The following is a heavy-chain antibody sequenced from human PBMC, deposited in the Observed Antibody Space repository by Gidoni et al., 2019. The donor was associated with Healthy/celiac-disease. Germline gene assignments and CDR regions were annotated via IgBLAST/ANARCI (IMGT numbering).Heavy chain of an antibody. CDR2: ISSSSSYI. D-gene: IGHD6-19*01. J-gene: IGHJ4*02. CDR1: RLTFSSYS. V-gene: IGHV3-21*01. CDR3: ARDSTVAGTSEY. Sequence: VKLVETGGGLVKPVGSLRLYCAAFRLTFSSYSMYWVSQAPGKGLEWVSSISSSSSYIHYADSVKGRFTISRDNAKNSLYLKMTSLSAEDTAVYYWARDSTVAGTSEYWGQGTLVTVSS.